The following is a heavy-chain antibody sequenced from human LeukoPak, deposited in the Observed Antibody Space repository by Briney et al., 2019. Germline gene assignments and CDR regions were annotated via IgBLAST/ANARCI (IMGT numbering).Heavy chain of an antibody. V-gene: IGHV1-18*01. Sequence: ASVKVSCKASGYTFTSYGISWVRQAPGQGLEWMGWISAYNGNTNYAQKLQGRVTMTADTSTSTAYVELRSLRSDDTAVYYCAGEFRYSSGWLQGPNINWFDPWGQGTLVTVSS. CDR3: AGEFRYSSGWLQGPNINWFDP. D-gene: IGHD6-19*01. CDR2: ISAYNGNT. J-gene: IGHJ5*02. CDR1: GYTFTSYG.